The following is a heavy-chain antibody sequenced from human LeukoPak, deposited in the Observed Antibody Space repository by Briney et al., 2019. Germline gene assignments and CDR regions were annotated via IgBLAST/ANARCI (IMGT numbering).Heavy chain of an antibody. D-gene: IGHD3-22*01. CDR3: ARAYYYDSSGYFDY. V-gene: IGHV1-69*13. J-gene: IGHJ4*02. CDR1: GYTFTSYG. CDR2: IIPIFGTA. Sequence: GASVKVSCKASGYTFTSYGISWVRQAPGQGLEWMGGIIPIFGTANYAQKFQGRVTITADESTSTAYMELSSLRSEDTAVYYCARAYYYDSSGYFDYWGQGTLVTVSS.